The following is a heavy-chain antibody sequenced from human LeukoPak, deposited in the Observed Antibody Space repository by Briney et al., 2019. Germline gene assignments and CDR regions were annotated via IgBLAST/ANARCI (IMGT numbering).Heavy chain of an antibody. V-gene: IGHV4-59*02. D-gene: IGHD7-27*01. CDR1: GGSVSDYY. Sequence: SETLSLTCTISGGSVSDYYWSWIRQSPGKGLEWIGYIYHTGSTSYSPSLKSRVTISADTSQNQFSLKLSSVTAADTAVYYCASRKLGSDYWGQGTLVTVSS. J-gene: IGHJ4*02. CDR2: IYHTGST. CDR3: ASRKLGSDY.